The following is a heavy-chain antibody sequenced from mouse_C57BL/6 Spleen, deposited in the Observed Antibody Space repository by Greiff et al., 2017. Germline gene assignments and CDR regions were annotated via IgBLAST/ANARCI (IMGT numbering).Heavy chain of an antibody. J-gene: IGHJ2*01. V-gene: IGHV1-82*01. Sequence: VQLQQSGPELVKPGASVKISCKASGYAFSSSWMNWVKQRPGKGLEWIGRIYPGDGDTNYNGKFKGKATLTADKSSSTAYMQLSSLTSEDSAVYFCARGGWLPYFDYGGQGTTLTVSS. D-gene: IGHD2-2*01. CDR1: GYAFSSSW. CDR3: ARGGWLPYFDY. CDR2: IYPGDGDT.